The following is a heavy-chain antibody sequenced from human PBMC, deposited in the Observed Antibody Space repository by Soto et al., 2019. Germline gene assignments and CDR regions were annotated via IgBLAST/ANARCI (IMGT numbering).Heavy chain of an antibody. Sequence: TLSLTCTVSGGSISSYYWSWIRQPPGKGLEWIGYIYYSGSTNYNPSLKSRVTISVDTSKNQFSLKLSSVTAADTAVYYCARDRDSRYYFDYWGQGTLVTVSS. V-gene: IGHV4-59*01. CDR3: ARDRDSRYYFDY. CDR2: IYYSGST. CDR1: GGSISSYY. D-gene: IGHD3-10*01. J-gene: IGHJ4*02.